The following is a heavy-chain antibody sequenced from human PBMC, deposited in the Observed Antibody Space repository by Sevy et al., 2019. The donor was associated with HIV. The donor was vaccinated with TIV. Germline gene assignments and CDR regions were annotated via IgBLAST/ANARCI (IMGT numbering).Heavy chain of an antibody. V-gene: IGHV3-48*03. CDR2: ISNSGTTI. CDR3: ARDLPPSATTVAHFDC. D-gene: IGHD4-17*01. J-gene: IGHJ4*02. CDR1: GFTFSSYE. Sequence: GGSLRLSCAASGFTFSSYEMNWVRQAPGKGLEWVSYISNSGTTISYSDSVKGRFTISRDNARNSLYLQMNSLRAEDRAVYYCARDLPPSATTVAHFDCWGQGPLVTVSS.